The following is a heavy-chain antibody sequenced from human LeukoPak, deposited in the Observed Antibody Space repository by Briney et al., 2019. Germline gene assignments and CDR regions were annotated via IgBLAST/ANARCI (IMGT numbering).Heavy chain of an antibody. CDR2: ISGSGGDT. D-gene: IGHD3-10*01. Sequence: QTGGSLRLSCAASGFTLSSHAMNWVRQAPGRGLEWVSTISGSGGDTLYADSVKGRFTISRDDSKNTLYLQMVSLKVEDTAIYYCVRRGGSDGWGDFDYWGQATLVTVSS. J-gene: IGHJ4*02. CDR3: VRRGGSDGWGDFDY. V-gene: IGHV3-23*01. CDR1: GFTLSSHA.